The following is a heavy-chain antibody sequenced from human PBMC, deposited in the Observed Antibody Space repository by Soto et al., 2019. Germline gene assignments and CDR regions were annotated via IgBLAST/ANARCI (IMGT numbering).Heavy chain of an antibody. CDR1: GGSISSYY. D-gene: IGHD4-17*01. V-gene: IGHV4-59*08. J-gene: IGHJ4*02. CDR2: IYYSGNT. Sequence: QLQLQESGPGLVKPSEILSLTCTVSGGSISSYYWSWIRQPPGKGLEWIGYIYYSGNTNYNPSLKIRVTITVDTSKNQFSLKLSSVTAADTAVYYCARRYGDCFDFWGQGTLVTVSS. CDR3: ARRYGDCFDF.